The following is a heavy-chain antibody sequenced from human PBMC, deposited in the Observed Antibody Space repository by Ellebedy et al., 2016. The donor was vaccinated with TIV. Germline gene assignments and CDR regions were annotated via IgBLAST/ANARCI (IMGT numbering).Heavy chain of an antibody. Sequence: GESLKISCDASGFTFSNYCITWVRQAPAKGLESVSAISSSSTTIYYADSVKGRFTISRDNAKNSLSLQMNSLRDEDTAVYYCARGPRFGESSFDYWGQGTLVTVSS. D-gene: IGHD3-10*01. CDR2: ISSSSTTI. CDR1: GFTFSNYC. V-gene: IGHV3-48*02. CDR3: ARGPRFGESSFDY. J-gene: IGHJ4*02.